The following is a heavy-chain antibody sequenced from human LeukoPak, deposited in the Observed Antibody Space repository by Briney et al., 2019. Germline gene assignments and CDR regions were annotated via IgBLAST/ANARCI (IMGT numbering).Heavy chain of an antibody. V-gene: IGHV4-34*01. Sequence: PSETLSLTCAVYGGSFSGYYWSWIRRPPGKGLEWIGEINHSGSTNYNPSLESRVTISVDTSKNQFSLKLSSVTAADTAVYYCARGSQQLVPYDYWGQGTLVTVSS. D-gene: IGHD6-13*01. CDR2: INHSGST. J-gene: IGHJ4*02. CDR3: ARGSQQLVPYDY. CDR1: GGSFSGYY.